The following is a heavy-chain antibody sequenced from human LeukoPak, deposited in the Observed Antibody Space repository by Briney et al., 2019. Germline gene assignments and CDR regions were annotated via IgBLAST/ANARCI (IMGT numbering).Heavy chain of an antibody. V-gene: IGHV3-30*03. J-gene: IGHJ6*02. CDR2: ISYDGSNK. Sequence: GGSLRLSCAASGFTLSSYGMHWVRQAPGKGLEWVAVISYDGSNKYYADSVKGRFTISRDNAKNSLFLQMNSLRAEDTAIYYCARDRAPKARIGGMDVWGQGTTVIVSS. CDR3: ARDRAPKARIGGMDV. CDR1: GFTLSSYG. D-gene: IGHD5-12*01.